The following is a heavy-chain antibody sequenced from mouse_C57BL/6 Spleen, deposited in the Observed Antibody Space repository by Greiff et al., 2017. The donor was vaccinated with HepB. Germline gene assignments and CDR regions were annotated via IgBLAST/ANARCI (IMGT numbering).Heavy chain of an antibody. CDR1: GYAFSSSW. CDR2: IYPGDGDT. D-gene: IGHD4-1*01. Sequence: QVQLQQSGPELVKPGASVKISCKASGYAFSSSWMNWVKQRPGKGLEWIGRIYPGDGDTNYNGKFKGKATLTADKSSSTAYMQLSSLTSEDSAVYFCARGLGMDYWGQGTSVTVSS. V-gene: IGHV1-82*01. CDR3: ARGLGMDY. J-gene: IGHJ4*01.